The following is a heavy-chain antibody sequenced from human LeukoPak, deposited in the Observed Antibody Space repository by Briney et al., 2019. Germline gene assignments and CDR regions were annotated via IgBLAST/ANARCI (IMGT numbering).Heavy chain of an antibody. CDR2: IWYDGSNK. CDR3: ARGAGSYYYYYGMDV. CDR1: GFTFSSYG. V-gene: IGHV3-33*01. D-gene: IGHD3-10*01. J-gene: IGHJ6*02. Sequence: PGGSLRLSCAASGFTFSSYGMHWVRQAPGKGLERVAVIWYDGSNKYYADSVKGRFTISRDNSKNTLYLQMNSLRAEDTAVYYCARGAGSYYYYYGMDVWGQGTTVTVSS.